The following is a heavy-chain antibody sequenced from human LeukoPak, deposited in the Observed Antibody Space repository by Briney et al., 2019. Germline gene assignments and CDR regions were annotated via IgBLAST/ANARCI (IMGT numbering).Heavy chain of an antibody. CDR1: GFTFSSYG. J-gene: IGHJ4*02. D-gene: IGHD3-16*01. CDR3: ARYGGFLDY. CDR2: MSYDGSNK. Sequence: GGSLRLSCAASGFTFSSYGIHWVRQAPGKGLEWVAVMSYDGSNKYYADSVKGRFTVSRDNSKSTLYLQMNSLRGEDTAVYNCARYGGFLDYWGQGTLVTVSS. V-gene: IGHV3-30*03.